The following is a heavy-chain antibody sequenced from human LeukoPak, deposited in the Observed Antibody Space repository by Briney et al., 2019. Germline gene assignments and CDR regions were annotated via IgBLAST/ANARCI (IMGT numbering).Heavy chain of an antibody. CDR1: GFTFSSYS. CDR3: ARGTVPDYGDYVYYFDY. V-gene: IGHV3-21*01. CDR2: ISSSSYI. Sequence: GGSLRLSCAASGFTFSSYSMNWVRQAPGKGLEWVSSISSSSYIYYAGSVKGRFTISRDNAKNSLYLQMNSLRAEDTAVYYCARGTVPDYGDYVYYFDYWGQGTLVTVSS. J-gene: IGHJ4*02. D-gene: IGHD4-17*01.